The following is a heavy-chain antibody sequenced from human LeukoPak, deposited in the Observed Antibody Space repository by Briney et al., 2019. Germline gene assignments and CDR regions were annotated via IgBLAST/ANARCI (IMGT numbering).Heavy chain of an antibody. V-gene: IGHV3-23*01. CDR2: ISGSTTTT. D-gene: IGHD3-22*01. Sequence: GGSLRLSCAASGFTFSSYAMSWVRQAPGKGLEWVSGISGSTTTTYYADSVKGRFSISRTNSKKTVYLQMNSLRAEDTAVYYCAFQVVKYYFDYWGQGTLVTVSS. J-gene: IGHJ4*02. CDR1: GFTFSSYA. CDR3: AFQVVKYYFDY.